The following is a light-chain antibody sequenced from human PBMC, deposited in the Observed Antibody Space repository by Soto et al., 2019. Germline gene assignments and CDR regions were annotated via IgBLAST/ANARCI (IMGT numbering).Light chain of an antibody. V-gene: IGKV1-5*03. Sequence: DVQMTQSPSTLSASVGDRVTITCRASQSVNTWLAWFQQKPGKAPKVLIYRASNLEIGVPSRFSGSGSGTVFILTISSLQPDDFATYYCQQYSGYPWTFGQGTKVEIK. J-gene: IGKJ1*01. CDR1: QSVNTW. CDR3: QQYSGYPWT. CDR2: RAS.